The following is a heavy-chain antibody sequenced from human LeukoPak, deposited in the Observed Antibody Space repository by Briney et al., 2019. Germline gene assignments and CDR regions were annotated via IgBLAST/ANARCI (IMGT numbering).Heavy chain of an antibody. Sequence: PSETLSLTCTVSGGSISSSSYYWGWIRQPPGRGLEWIGSIYYSGSTYYNPSLKSRVTISVDTSKNQFSLKLSSVTAADTAVYYCARQPADYGDYIHWGQGTLVTVSS. CDR2: IYYSGST. D-gene: IGHD4-17*01. V-gene: IGHV4-39*01. J-gene: IGHJ4*02. CDR1: GGSISSSSYY. CDR3: ARQPADYGDYIH.